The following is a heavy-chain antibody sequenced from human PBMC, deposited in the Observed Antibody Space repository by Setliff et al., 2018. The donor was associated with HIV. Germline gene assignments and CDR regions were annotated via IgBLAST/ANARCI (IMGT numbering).Heavy chain of an antibody. CDR1: GGSIGSGGFY. D-gene: IGHD3-22*01. CDR2: IYSSGST. Sequence: SETLSLTCAVSGGSIGSGGFYWSWIRQAAGKGLEWIGRIYSSGSTNYNPSLKSRLTISVDTSKNQFSLKLSSVTAADTAAYYCAREDYYDQKGAFDIWGQGTMVTVSS. J-gene: IGHJ3*02. V-gene: IGHV4-61*02. CDR3: AREDYYDQKGAFDI.